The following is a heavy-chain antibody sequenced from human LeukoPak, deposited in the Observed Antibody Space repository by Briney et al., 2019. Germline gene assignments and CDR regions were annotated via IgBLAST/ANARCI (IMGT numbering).Heavy chain of an antibody. CDR3: ARVQPRYCSITSCNFDY. Sequence: GGSLRLSCAASGFTFNTYWMSWVRQAPGKGLEWVPNIKQDGSEKYYVDSVKGRFTISRDNAENSLYLQMNSLRAEDTAVYYCARVQPRYCSITSCNFDYWGQGTLVTVSS. CDR2: IKQDGSEK. V-gene: IGHV3-7*01. J-gene: IGHJ4*02. CDR1: GFTFNTYW. D-gene: IGHD2-2*01.